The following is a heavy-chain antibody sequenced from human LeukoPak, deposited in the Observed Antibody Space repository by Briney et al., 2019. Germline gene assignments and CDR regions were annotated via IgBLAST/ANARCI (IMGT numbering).Heavy chain of an antibody. CDR3: AKVRVGDQGAFDI. J-gene: IGHJ3*02. Sequence: PGGSLRLSCATSGFTFRNYAMSWVRQAPGKGLEWVSCISNSGGTTYHADSVKGRFAISRDTSKNTLYLQMNSLRVEDTAVYYCAKVRVGDQGAFDIWGQGTMVTVSS. CDR1: GFTFRNYA. D-gene: IGHD2-21*02. V-gene: IGHV3-23*01. CDR2: ISNSGGTT.